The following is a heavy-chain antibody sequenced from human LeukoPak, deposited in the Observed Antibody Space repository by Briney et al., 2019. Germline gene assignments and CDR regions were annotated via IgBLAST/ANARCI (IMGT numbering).Heavy chain of an antibody. V-gene: IGHV3-21*01. J-gene: IGHJ4*02. CDR2: ISSTSKYI. Sequence: PGGSLRLSCVASGFAFSDDSMNWVRQPPGKGLEWVSYISSTSKYIYYADSVKGRFTISRDNAKNSLFLQMNDLRVDDSAVYYCAREYTAMAYYYWGQGNLVTVSS. CDR1: GFAFSDDS. D-gene: IGHD5-18*01. CDR3: AREYTAMAYYY.